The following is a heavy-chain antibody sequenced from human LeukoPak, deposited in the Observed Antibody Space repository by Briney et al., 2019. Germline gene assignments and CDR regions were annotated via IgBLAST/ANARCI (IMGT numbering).Heavy chain of an antibody. CDR3: ARDSSRYNWNHGAFDY. J-gene: IGHJ4*02. D-gene: IGHD1-14*01. CDR2: IYHSGST. V-gene: IGHV4-30-2*01. CDR1: GGSISSGGYS. Sequence: PSQTLSLTCAVSGGSISSGGYSWSWIRQPPGKGLEWIGYIYHSGSTYYNSSLKSRVTISVDRSKNQFSLKLSSVTAADTAVYYCARDSSRYNWNHGAFDYWGQGTLVTVSS.